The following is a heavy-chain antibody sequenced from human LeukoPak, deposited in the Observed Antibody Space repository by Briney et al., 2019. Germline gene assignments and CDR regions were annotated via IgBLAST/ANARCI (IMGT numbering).Heavy chain of an antibody. J-gene: IGHJ6*02. CDR3: ARNPHRRYYGMDV. V-gene: IGHV2-70*11. CDR1: GFSLSTSGMW. CDR2: IDWDDDK. Sequence: SGPALVKPTQPLTLTCTFSGFSLSTSGMWVNWIRQPPGKALEWLARIDWDDDKYYSTSLKTRLTISKGTSKNQVVLTMTNMDPVDTATYYCARNPHRRYYGMDVWGQGTTVTVSS.